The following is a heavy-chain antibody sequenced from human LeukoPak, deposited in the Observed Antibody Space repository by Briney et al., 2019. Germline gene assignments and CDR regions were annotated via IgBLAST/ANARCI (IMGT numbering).Heavy chain of an antibody. Sequence: GGSLRLSSAASGMTFSSHWMHWVRQVPGKGLVWVSLIKTDGRTTIYADSVEGRFTISRDNGKSTLYLQMNSLRAEDTAIYYCTTGPSYGYEWWGQGTVVTVSS. CDR2: IKTDGRTT. V-gene: IGHV3-74*01. CDR3: TTGPSYGYEW. J-gene: IGHJ4*02. CDR1: GMTFSSHW. D-gene: IGHD3-16*01.